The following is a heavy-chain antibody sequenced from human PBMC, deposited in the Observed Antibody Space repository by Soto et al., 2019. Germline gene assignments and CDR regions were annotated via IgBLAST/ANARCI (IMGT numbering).Heavy chain of an antibody. CDR1: GGSISSGGYY. CDR2: IYYSGST. J-gene: IGHJ6*02. V-gene: IGHV4-31*03. CDR3: ARDISYYYYYGMDV. Sequence: SETLSLTCTVSGGSISSGGYYWSWIRQHPGKGLEWIGYIYYSGSTYYNPSLKSRVTISVDTSKNQFSLKLSSVTAADTAVYYCARDISYYYYYGMDVWGQGTTVTVS.